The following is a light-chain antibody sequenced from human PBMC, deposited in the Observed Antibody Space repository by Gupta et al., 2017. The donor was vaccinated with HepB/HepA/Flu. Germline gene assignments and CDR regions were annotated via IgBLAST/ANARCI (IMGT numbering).Light chain of an antibody. CDR3: CSYAGCSTFVV. CDR1: SSDVGSYNL. J-gene: IGLJ2*01. V-gene: IGLV2-23*02. CDR2: EVI. Sequence: QSPLTQPASVAGSPGQSITIGCTGTSSDVGSYNLISWCQQHPGQAPNLIINEVIKRPSGVSNRFFGSKSGNTASLAISWLQAEDEADSYCCSYAGCSTFVVFGGGTKLTVL.